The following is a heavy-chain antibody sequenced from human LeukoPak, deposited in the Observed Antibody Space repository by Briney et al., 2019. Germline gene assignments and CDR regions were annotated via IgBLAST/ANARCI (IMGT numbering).Heavy chain of an antibody. D-gene: IGHD6-6*01. V-gene: IGHV4-39*01. CDR2: IYYSGST. CDR3: ASRRGPSIAARPLVYYFDY. Sequence: PETLSLTCTVSGGSISSSSNYSGWPRQPPGKGLEWIGSIYYSGSTYYNPSLRSRVTISVHTPKNQFYLKLSSVTAADTAVYYCASRRGPSIAARPLVYYFDYWGQGTLVTVSS. J-gene: IGHJ4*02. CDR1: GGSISSSSNY.